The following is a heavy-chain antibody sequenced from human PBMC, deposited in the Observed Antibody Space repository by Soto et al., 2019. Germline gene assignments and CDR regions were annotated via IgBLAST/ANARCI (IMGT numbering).Heavy chain of an antibody. J-gene: IGHJ4*02. CDR1: GYTFTSYA. CDR3: ARGSLSLGDTYYDILPGYYVFAY. CDR2: INAGNGNT. Sequence: ASVNVSCKASGYTFTSYAMHWVRQAPGQRLEWMGWINAGNGNTKYSQKFQGRVTITRDTSASTAYMELSSLRSEDTAVYYCARGSLSLGDTYYDILPGYYVFAYWGQGTLVTVSS. V-gene: IGHV1-3*01. D-gene: IGHD3-9*01.